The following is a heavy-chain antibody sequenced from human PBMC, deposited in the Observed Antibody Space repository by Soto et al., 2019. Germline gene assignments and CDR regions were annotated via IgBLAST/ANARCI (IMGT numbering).Heavy chain of an antibody. J-gene: IGHJ4*02. CDR1: GYSFTSYW. Sequence: LGESLKISCKGSGYSFTSYWIGWVRQMPGKGLEWMGIIYPGDSDTRYSPSFQGQVTISADKSISTAYLQWSSLKASDTAMYYCARHKLPNPQDIVLVPAAMSFDYWGQGTLVTVSS. V-gene: IGHV5-51*01. CDR2: IYPGDSDT. D-gene: IGHD2-2*01. CDR3: ARHKLPNPQDIVLVPAAMSFDY.